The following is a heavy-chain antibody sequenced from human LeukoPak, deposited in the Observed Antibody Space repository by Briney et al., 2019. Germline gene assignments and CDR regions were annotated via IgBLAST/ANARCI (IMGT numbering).Heavy chain of an antibody. Sequence: GGSLRLSCAASGFTFSSYAMSWVRQAPGKGLEWVSSISASGGSTYYAASVKGRFTISRDNSKNTLYLQMNSLRAEDTAVYYCAKGSTSWLYVDYWGQGTLVTVSS. CDR1: GFTFSSYA. V-gene: IGHV3-23*01. CDR3: AKGSTSWLYVDY. CDR2: ISASGGST. D-gene: IGHD6-13*01. J-gene: IGHJ4*02.